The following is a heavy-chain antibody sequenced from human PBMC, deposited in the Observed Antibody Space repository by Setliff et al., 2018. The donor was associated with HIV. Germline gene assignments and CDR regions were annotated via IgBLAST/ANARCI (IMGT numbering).Heavy chain of an antibody. CDR1: SYSATSGYY. CDR2: MYPSGSS. Sequence: SETLSLTCTVSSYSATSGYYWAWIRQPPGKGLEWIGNMYPSGSSYFNPTLQSRVTMSADTSKKQFFLKLSSVTAADTAVYYCARVGYCSSTNCYWGRPSYGMGVWGQGTTVTVS. CDR3: ARVGYCSSTNCYWGRPSYGMGV. V-gene: IGHV4-38-2*02. J-gene: IGHJ6*02. D-gene: IGHD2-2*01.